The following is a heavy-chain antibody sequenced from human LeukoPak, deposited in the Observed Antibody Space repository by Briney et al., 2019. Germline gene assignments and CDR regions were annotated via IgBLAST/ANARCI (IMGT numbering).Heavy chain of an antibody. J-gene: IGHJ4*02. CDR3: ARGDRLGYCTNGVCYPTDY. CDR1: GFSLSIYS. Sequence: GGSLRLSCAASGFSLSIYSMNWVPQAPGKELEWVSSISGSSSYTYYADSGKGRFTISRDNAKTSLYLQMNSLRAEDTAVYYCARGDRLGYCTNGVCYPTDYWGQGTLVTVSS. V-gene: IGHV3-21*01. D-gene: IGHD2-8*01. CDR2: ISGSSSYT.